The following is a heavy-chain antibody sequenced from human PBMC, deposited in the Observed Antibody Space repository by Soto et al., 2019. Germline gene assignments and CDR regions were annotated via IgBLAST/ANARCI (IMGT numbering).Heavy chain of an antibody. V-gene: IGHV1-69*13. Sequence: SVKVSCKASGGTFSSYAISWVRQAPGQGLQWMGGIIPIFGTAKYEQKFQGRVTITADQATSTAYMELSSLRSEDTAVHYCATYVTERYYYDSSGYYYGYFDSWGQGTLVTVSS. CDR3: ATYVTERYYYDSSGYYYGYFDS. CDR1: GGTFSSYA. J-gene: IGHJ4*02. D-gene: IGHD3-22*01. CDR2: IIPIFGTA.